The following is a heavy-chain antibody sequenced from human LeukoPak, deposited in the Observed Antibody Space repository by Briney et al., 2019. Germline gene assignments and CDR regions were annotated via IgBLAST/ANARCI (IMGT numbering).Heavy chain of an antibody. J-gene: IGHJ6*04. CDR3: SRLRGDGPLTTYSYHGMDV. D-gene: IGHD4-11*01. Sequence: GGSQRLSCPASGFTFSGSAIHWVRQASGKGLEWVGRIRGKADTAYGASVKGRFTISRDDTKNTAYLQMNSLKTEDTAVYYCSRLRGDGPLTTYSYHGMDVWGNGLTVTASS. V-gene: IGHV3-73*01. CDR1: GFTFSGSA. CDR2: IRGKADT.